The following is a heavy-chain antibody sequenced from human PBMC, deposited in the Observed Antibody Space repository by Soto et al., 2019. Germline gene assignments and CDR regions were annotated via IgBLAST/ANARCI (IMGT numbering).Heavy chain of an antibody. J-gene: IGHJ5*02. D-gene: IGHD1-26*01. V-gene: IGHV3-21*01. CDR1: GFAFRTYT. CDR3: ARDTFLVGENRNWFDP. Sequence: PGGALRLSCVASGFAFRTYTMNWVRQAPGKGLEWVASITSSSSSINYADSLKGRFTISRDNAKNSLYLQMNSLGAEDTVFFYCARDTFLVGENRNWFDPWGQGTLVTVSS. CDR2: ITSSSSSI.